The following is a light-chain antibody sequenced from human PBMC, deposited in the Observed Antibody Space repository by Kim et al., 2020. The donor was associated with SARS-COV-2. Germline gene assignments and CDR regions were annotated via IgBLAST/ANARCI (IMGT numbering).Light chain of an antibody. V-gene: IGLV1-47*02. CDR3: AAWDDSLSGLYV. CDR1: SSNIGSNY. CDR2: SNN. Sequence: QRVTISYSGGSSNIGSNYVYWYQQLPGTAPKLLIYSNNQRPSGVPDRFSGSKSGTSASLAISGLRSDDEADYYCAAWDDSLSGLYVFGTGTKVTVL. J-gene: IGLJ1*01.